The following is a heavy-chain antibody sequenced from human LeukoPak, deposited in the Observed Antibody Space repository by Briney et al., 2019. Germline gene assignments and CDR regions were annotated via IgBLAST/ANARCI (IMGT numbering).Heavy chain of an antibody. J-gene: IGHJ4*02. CDR2: ISYDGNKK. CDR1: GFTLRYFG. Sequence: GRSLRLSCAVSGFTLRYFGMHWVRQAPGKGLEWVSKISYDGNKKNYADSVKGRFTISRDNSNSTLYLEMNSLTTDDTAIYYCAKDHGTPGDYFDYWGQGALVSVSS. D-gene: IGHD1-1*01. V-gene: IGHV3-30*18. CDR3: AKDHGTPGDYFDY.